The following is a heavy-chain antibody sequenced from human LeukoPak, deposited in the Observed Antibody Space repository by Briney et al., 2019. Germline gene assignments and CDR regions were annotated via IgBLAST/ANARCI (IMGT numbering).Heavy chain of an antibody. CDR1: GFTFDDYG. V-gene: IGHV3-20*01. CDR3: ARALSSGSYWGDAFDI. D-gene: IGHD1-26*01. J-gene: IGHJ3*02. Sequence: GGSLRLSCAASGFTFDDYGMSWVRQAPGKGLERVSGINWNGGSTGYADSVKGRFTISRDNAKNSLYLQMNSLRAEDTALYHCARALSSGSYWGDAFDIWGQGTMVTVSS. CDR2: INWNGGST.